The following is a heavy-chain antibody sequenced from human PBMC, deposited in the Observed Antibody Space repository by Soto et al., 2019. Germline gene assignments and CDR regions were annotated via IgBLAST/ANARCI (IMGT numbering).Heavy chain of an antibody. D-gene: IGHD6-13*01. Sequence: ASVEVSWEACGDGFATYAMHWVRQAPGQRLEWMGWINAGNGNTKYSQKFQGRVNINTDTSASTVYMELSSLRSEDTAVYYCARNVGSGWYDYWGQGTLVTVSS. CDR3: ARNVGSGWYDY. CDR1: GDGFATYA. V-gene: IGHV1-3*01. J-gene: IGHJ4*02. CDR2: INAGNGNT.